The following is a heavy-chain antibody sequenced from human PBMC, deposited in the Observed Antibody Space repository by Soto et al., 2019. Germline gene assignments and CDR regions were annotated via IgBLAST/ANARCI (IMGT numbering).Heavy chain of an antibody. D-gene: IGHD1-1*01. Sequence: QVQLVQSGGEVRKPGASVKVSCKASGYTFTTYGISWVRQAPGQGLEWMGWISPYNGNTKYAEKFAGKMTKTTDTAMTTAYIDLRSLSSDETAVYYCARDGERDTGLNFYYYLHGMDAWGQGTRVTVSS. V-gene: IGHV1-18*04. CDR1: GYTFTTYG. J-gene: IGHJ6*02. CDR2: ISPYNGNT. CDR3: ARDGERDTGLNFYYYLHGMDA.